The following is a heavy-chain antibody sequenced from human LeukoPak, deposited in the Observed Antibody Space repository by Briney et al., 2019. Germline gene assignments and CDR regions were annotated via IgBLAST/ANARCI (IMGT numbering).Heavy chain of an antibody. CDR3: AKAHCSSTSCQSYY. V-gene: IGHV3-9*01. J-gene: IGHJ4*02. D-gene: IGHD2-2*01. CDR2: ISWNSGSI. CDR1: GFTFDDYA. Sequence: GRSLRLSCPASGFTFDDYAMHWVRQAPGKGLEWVSGISWNSGSIGYADSVKGRFTISRDNAKNSLYLQMNSLRAEDTALYYCAKAHCSSTSCQSYYWGQGTLVTVSS.